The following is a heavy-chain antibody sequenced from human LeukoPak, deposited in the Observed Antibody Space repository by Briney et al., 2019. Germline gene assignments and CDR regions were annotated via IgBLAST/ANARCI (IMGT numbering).Heavy chain of an antibody. D-gene: IGHD2-15*01. CDR1: EFTFSSYN. J-gene: IGHJ5*02. CDR3: ARVRYCSGGSCYGNWYDP. V-gene: IGHV3-21*01. CDR2: ISSSSDYI. Sequence: GGSLRLSCAASEFTFSSYNMNWVRQAPGKGLEWVSSISSSSDYIYYADSVKGRFTISRDNAKNSLYLQMKSLRAEDTAVYYCARVRYCSGGSCYGNWYDPWGQGTLVTVSS.